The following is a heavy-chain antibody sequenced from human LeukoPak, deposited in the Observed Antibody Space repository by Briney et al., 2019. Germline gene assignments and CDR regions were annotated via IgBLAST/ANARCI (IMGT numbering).Heavy chain of an antibody. V-gene: IGHV4-61*02. CDR2: SYTSGST. J-gene: IGHJ4*02. D-gene: IGHD5-18*01. CDR1: GDSISSGNYY. Sequence: PSETLSLTCTVSGDSISSGNYYWTWIRQPAGKGLEWIGRSYTSGSTNYHPSLRSRVTISVDTSKTQFSLTLSSVTAADTAVYYCATLGYSYGTDYWGQGTLVTVSS. CDR3: ATLGYSYGTDY.